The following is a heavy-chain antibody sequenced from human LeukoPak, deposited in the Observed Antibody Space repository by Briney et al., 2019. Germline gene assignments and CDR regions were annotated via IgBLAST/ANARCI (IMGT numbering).Heavy chain of an antibody. Sequence: GGSLTLSCAASGFVVTANYLAWARQAPGKGLEWVSTISNGGDPFYGDSVKGRSTISRDGSTNTFSLQLDSLRVEDMGVYYCALLSGGTFDYWGQGTQVTVAS. CDR1: GFVVTANY. D-gene: IGHD2/OR15-2a*01. CDR3: ALLSGGTFDY. J-gene: IGHJ4*02. V-gene: IGHV3-53*01. CDR2: ISNGGDP.